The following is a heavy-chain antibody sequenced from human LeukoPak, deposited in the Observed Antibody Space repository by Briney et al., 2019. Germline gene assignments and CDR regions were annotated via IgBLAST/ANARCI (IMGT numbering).Heavy chain of an antibody. CDR2: IRSKANSHAT. Sequence: PGGSLRLSCAASGFTSSGSAMHWVRQASGKGLEWVGRIRSKANSHATAYAASVKGRFTISRDNSKNTLYLQMNSLRAEDTAVYYCAKDPSFRPGYFDYWGQGTLVTVSS. J-gene: IGHJ4*02. V-gene: IGHV3-73*01. CDR1: GFTSSGSA. CDR3: AKDPSFRPGYFDY.